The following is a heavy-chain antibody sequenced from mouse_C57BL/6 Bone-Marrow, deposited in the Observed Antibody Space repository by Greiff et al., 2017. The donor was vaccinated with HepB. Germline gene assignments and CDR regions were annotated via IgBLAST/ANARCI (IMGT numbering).Heavy chain of an antibody. CDR1: GYTFTSYW. CDR2: IHPNSGST. Sequence: QVQLQQPGAELVKPGASVKLSCKASGYTFTSYWMHWVKQRPGQGLEWIGMIHPNSGSTNYNEKFKSKATLTVDKSSSTAYMQRSSLTSEDSAVYYCARGGDDGYYADYWGQGTTLTVSS. D-gene: IGHD2-3*01. V-gene: IGHV1-64*01. J-gene: IGHJ2*01. CDR3: ARGGDDGYYADY.